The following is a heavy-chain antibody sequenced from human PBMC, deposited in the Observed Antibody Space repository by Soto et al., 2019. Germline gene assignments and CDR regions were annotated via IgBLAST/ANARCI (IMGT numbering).Heavy chain of an antibody. CDR2: IWPDGSSK. Sequence: QVQLVESGGGVVQPGRSLRLSCAGSGFTFSNYGMHWVRQAPGKGLEWVAVIWPDGSSKYYADSVKGRFTISRDNSKNTLYVQMNSLRAEDTAVYYCARDDYGDGIWDYWGQGTLVTVSS. CDR3: ARDDYGDGIWDY. CDR1: GFTFSNYG. D-gene: IGHD4-17*01. J-gene: IGHJ4*02. V-gene: IGHV3-33*01.